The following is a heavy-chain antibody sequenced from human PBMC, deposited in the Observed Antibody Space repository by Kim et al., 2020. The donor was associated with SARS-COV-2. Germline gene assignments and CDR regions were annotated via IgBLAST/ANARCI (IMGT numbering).Heavy chain of an antibody. V-gene: IGHV1-18*01. J-gene: IGHJ4*02. CDR3: ARGAYGDVSFDY. Sequence: TYGQKVQGRVIMTTDTSTNTAYMELWRLRSDDTAMYYCARGAYGDVSFDYWGQGTLVTVSS. D-gene: IGHD4-17*01.